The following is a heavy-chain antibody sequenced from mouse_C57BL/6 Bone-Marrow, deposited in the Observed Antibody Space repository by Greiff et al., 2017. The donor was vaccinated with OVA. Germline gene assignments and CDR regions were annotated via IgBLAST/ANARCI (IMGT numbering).Heavy chain of an antibody. J-gene: IGHJ3*01. CDR3: ARLCYYYGPWCAY. Sequence: QVQLQQSGAELARPGASVKLSCKASGYTFTSYGISWVKQRTGQGLEWIGEIYPRSGNTYYNEKFKGQATMTADKSSSTAYMGLRSLTSEDSAVYFGARLCYYYGPWCAYWGQGTLVTVSA. CDR2: IYPRSGNT. CDR1: GYTFTSYG. D-gene: IGHD1-1*01. V-gene: IGHV1-81*01.